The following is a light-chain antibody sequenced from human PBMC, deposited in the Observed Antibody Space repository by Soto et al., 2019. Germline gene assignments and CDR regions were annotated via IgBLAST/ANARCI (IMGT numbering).Light chain of an antibody. CDR2: AAS. J-gene: IGKJ2*01. Sequence: EIVLTQSPGTLSLSPGERATLSCRTSRNVTSTYLAWYQLKPGQAPRLLIYAASSRAPGIPDRFSGSGSGTDFILTISRLEPEDFAVYYCQQYYSSPYTFGQGTELEI. V-gene: IGKV3-20*01. CDR3: QQYYSSPYT. CDR1: RNVTSTY.